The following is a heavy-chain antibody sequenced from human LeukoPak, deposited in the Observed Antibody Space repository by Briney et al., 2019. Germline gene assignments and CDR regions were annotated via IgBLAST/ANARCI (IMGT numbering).Heavy chain of an antibody. Sequence: SDTLSLTCTVSGASINTYYWSWIRQPPGKGLECIGYIYYSGTTSYNPSLKTRVTISIDTSKNQFSLKLSSVTAADTAVYYCARVLRPMASQYYFDYWGQGTLVTVSS. J-gene: IGHJ4*02. CDR3: ARVLRPMASQYYFDY. CDR2: IYYSGTT. V-gene: IGHV4-59*07. D-gene: IGHD3-10*01. CDR1: GASINTYY.